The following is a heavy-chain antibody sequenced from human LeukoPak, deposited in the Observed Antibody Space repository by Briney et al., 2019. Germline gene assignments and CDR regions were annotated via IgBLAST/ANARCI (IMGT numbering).Heavy chain of an antibody. Sequence: PGGSLRLSCAASGFTFSAYWMHWVRQAPGKGLVWVGRINDVGSDSTYEDSVKGRFTISRDNAKNTLYLQMNNLRAEDTAVYYCAGVKVAGTRSFDYWGQGTLATVSS. CDR3: AGVKVAGTRSFDY. CDR2: INDVGSDS. D-gene: IGHD6-19*01. V-gene: IGHV3-74*01. J-gene: IGHJ4*02. CDR1: GFTFSAYW.